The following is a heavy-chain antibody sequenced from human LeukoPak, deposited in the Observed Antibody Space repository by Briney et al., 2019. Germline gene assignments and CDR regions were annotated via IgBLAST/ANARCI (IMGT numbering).Heavy chain of an antibody. J-gene: IGHJ5*02. D-gene: IGHD4-11*01. CDR1: RFSDFIFSNAW. Sequence: GGSLRLSCAASRFSDFIFSNAWMYWVRQAPGKGLEWVGRIKSKIDGGAIDYAAPVKGRFTMSRDDSKDTLYLQMNSLKTEDTAVYYCTTDHDYTKGFDPWGQGTLVTVSS. V-gene: IGHV3-15*01. CDR3: TTDHDYTKGFDP. CDR2: IKSKIDGGAI.